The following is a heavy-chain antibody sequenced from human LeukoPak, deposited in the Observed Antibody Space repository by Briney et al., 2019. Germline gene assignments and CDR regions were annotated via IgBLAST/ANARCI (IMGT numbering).Heavy chain of an antibody. Sequence: PGGSLRLSCAASGFTFSRYGMHWVRQAPGKGLEWVAFIRYDGNNQDYADSVKGRFTISRDNSKNTLYLQMNSLRAEDTAVYYCTKVLSYIATPGGDYWGQGTLVTVSS. CDR3: TKVLSYIATPGGDY. V-gene: IGHV3-30*02. J-gene: IGHJ4*02. CDR1: GFTFSRYG. D-gene: IGHD6-13*01. CDR2: IRYDGNNQ.